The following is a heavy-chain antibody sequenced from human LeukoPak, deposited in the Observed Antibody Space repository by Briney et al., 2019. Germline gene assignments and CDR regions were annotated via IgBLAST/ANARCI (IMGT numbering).Heavy chain of an antibody. CDR2: IRYDGSYK. CDR3: AKDLVAADRYYFDY. CDR1: GFTFSDYG. V-gene: IGHV3-30*02. D-gene: IGHD6-13*01. Sequence: GGSLRLSCAASGFTFSDYGMHWVRQAPGKGLEWVAFIRYDGSYKYYANSMKGRFTISRDNSKNTLYLQMNSLRAEDTAVYYCAKDLVAADRYYFDYWGQETLVTVSS. J-gene: IGHJ4*02.